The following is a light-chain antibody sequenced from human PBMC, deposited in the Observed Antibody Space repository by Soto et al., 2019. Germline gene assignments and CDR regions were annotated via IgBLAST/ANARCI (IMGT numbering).Light chain of an antibody. CDR3: CSYAGSYVWV. V-gene: IGLV2-11*01. CDR2: DVS. Sequence: QSVLTQPRSVSGSPGQSVTISCTGTSSDVGGYNYVSWYQQHPGKAPKLMIYDVSKRPSGVPDRFSGSKSDNTASLTISGLQAEDEADYYCCSYAGSYVWVFGGGTQLTVL. CDR1: SSDVGGYNY. J-gene: IGLJ3*02.